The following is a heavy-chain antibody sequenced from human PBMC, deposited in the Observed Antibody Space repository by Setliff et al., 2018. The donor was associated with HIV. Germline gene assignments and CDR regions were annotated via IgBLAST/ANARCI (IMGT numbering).Heavy chain of an antibody. Sequence: GASVKVSCKASGYTFISYGISWVRQAPGQGLEWMGWIGAYNGNTNYAQKLQGRVTMTTDTSTSTAYMELRSLRSDDTAVYYCATSSRIYYYSYMDVWGKGTTVTVSS. CDR2: IGAYNGNT. V-gene: IGHV1-18*01. CDR1: GYTFISYG. J-gene: IGHJ6*03. D-gene: IGHD2-2*01. CDR3: ATSSRIYYYSYMDV.